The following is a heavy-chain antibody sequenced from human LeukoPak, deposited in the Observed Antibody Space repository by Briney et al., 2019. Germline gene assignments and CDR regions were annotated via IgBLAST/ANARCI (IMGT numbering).Heavy chain of an antibody. Sequence: ASVKVSCKASGYTFTGYYMHWVRQAPGQGLEWMGWINPNSGGTNYARKFQGRVTVTRDTSINTAYMELSRLTSDDTAVYYCARPSSGTYYAFDIWGQGTMVTVSS. J-gene: IGHJ3*02. CDR2: INPNSGGT. D-gene: IGHD1-26*01. CDR1: GYTFTGYY. V-gene: IGHV1-2*02. CDR3: ARPSSGTYYAFDI.